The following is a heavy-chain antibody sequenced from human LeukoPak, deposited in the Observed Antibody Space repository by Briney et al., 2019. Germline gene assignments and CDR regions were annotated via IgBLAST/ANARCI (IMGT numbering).Heavy chain of an antibody. Sequence: SQTLSLTCTVSGGSISSDAYFWSWIRQHPGKGLEWIGNIYYSGNTYYNPSLKSLVTMSVDTSKNQFCLKLSSVTAADTAVYYCAAIVVVSAAIDYWGQGTLVTVSS. CDR3: AAIVVVSAAIDY. CDR2: IYYSGNT. D-gene: IGHD2-2*01. J-gene: IGHJ4*02. CDR1: GGSISSDAYF. V-gene: IGHV4-31*01.